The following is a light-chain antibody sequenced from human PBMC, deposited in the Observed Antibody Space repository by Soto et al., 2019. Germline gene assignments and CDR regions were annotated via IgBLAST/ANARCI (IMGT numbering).Light chain of an antibody. CDR3: SSYAGSNNFV. CDR1: SSAVGGYNY. Sequence: QSVLTQPPSASGAPGQSVTISCPGTSSAVGGYNYVSWYQQHPGKAPKLMIYEVSKRPSGVPDRFSGSKSGNTASLTVSGLQAEDEADYYCSSYAGSNNFVFGTGTKVTV. J-gene: IGLJ1*01. V-gene: IGLV2-8*01. CDR2: EVS.